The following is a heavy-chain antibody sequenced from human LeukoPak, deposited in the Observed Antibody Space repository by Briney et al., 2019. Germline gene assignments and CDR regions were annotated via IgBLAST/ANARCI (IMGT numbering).Heavy chain of an antibody. CDR1: GFTFSSYA. Sequence: GGSLRLSCAASGFTFSSYAMSWVRQAPGKGLEWVSAISGSGGSTYYADSVKGRFTISRDNSKNTLYLQMNSLRAEDTAVYYCAKVPARLVEAASYFDYWGQGTLVTVSS. CDR2: ISGSGGST. V-gene: IGHV3-23*01. D-gene: IGHD1-26*01. CDR3: AKVPARLVEAASYFDY. J-gene: IGHJ4*02.